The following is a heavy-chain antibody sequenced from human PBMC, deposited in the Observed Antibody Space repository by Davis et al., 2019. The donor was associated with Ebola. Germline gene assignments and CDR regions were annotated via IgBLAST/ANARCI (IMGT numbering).Heavy chain of an antibody. CDR2: TYYRSKWYN. V-gene: IGHV6-1*01. CDR1: GDSVSSNSAG. J-gene: IGHJ6*02. Sequence: HSQTLSLTCAISGDSVSSNSAGWNWIRQSPSRGLEWLGRTYYRSKWYNDYAVSVKSRITINPDTSKNQLSLHLNSVTPEDTAIYYCARGWYRTGLDVWGQGTTVTVSS. D-gene: IGHD6-19*01. CDR3: ARGWYRTGLDV.